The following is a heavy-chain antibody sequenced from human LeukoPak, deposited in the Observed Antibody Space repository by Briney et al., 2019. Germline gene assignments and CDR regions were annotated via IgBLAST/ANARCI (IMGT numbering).Heavy chain of an antibody. Sequence: SETLSLTCAVYGGSFSGYYWSWIRQPPGKGLEWIGEINHSGSTNYNPSLKSRVTISVDTSKNQFSLKLSSVTAADTAVYFCARGGDFWRGVGWFDPWGQGTLVTVSS. CDR1: GGSFSGYY. CDR3: ARGGDFWRGVGWFDP. D-gene: IGHD3-3*01. J-gene: IGHJ5*02. CDR2: INHSGST. V-gene: IGHV4-34*01.